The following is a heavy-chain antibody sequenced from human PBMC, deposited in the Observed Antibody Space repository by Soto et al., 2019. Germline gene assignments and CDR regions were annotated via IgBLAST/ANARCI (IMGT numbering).Heavy chain of an antibody. V-gene: IGHV3-21*01. D-gene: IGHD2-21*02. CDR1: GFTFSSYS. CDR3: AGAYCGGDCYSEIDY. CDR2: ISSSSSYI. Sequence: EVQLVESGGGLVKPGGSLRLSCAASGFTFSSYSMNWVRQAPGKGLEWVSSISSSSSYIYYADSVKGRFTISRDNAKNSLYLQMNSLRDEDTAVYYCAGAYCGGDCYSEIDYWGQGTLVTVSS. J-gene: IGHJ4*02.